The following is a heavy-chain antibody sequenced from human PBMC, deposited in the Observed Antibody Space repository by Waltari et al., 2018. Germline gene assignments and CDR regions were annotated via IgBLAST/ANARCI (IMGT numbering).Heavy chain of an antibody. CDR3: ARGGRRPRQQPRNYYYYYMDV. D-gene: IGHD6-13*01. V-gene: IGHV4-34*01. CDR2: INHSGST. Sequence: QVQLQQWGAGLLKPSETLSLTCAVYGGSFSGYYWSWIRQPPGKGLEWIGEINHSGSTNYNPSLKSRVTISVDTSKNQFSLKLSSVTAADTAVYYCARGGRRPRQQPRNYYYYYMDVWGKGTTVTVSS. CDR1: GGSFSGYY. J-gene: IGHJ6*03.